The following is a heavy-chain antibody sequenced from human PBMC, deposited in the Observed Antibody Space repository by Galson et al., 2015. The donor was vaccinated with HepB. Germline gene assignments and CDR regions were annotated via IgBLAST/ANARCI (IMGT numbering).Heavy chain of an antibody. CDR1: GGTFSSYT. V-gene: IGHV1-69*04. Sequence: SVKVSCKASGGTFSSYTISWVRQAPGQGLEWMGRIIPILGIANYAQKFQGRVTITADKSTSTAYMELSSLRSEDTAVYYCARETAGPPNYYYYYYGMDVWGPGTTVTVSS. D-gene: IGHD6-19*01. CDR2: IIPILGIA. J-gene: IGHJ6*02. CDR3: ARETAGPPNYYYYYYGMDV.